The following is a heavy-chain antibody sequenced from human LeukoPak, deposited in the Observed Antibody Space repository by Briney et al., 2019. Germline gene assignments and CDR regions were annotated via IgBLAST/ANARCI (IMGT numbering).Heavy chain of an antibody. CDR2: IDPSDSYT. V-gene: IGHV5-10-1*01. J-gene: IGHJ5*02. CDR3: ARQPMEWNWFDP. D-gene: IGHD3-3*01. CDR1: GYSFTSYR. Sequence: GESLKISCKGSGYSFTSYRISWVRQMPGKGLEWMGRIDPSDSYTNYSPSFQGHVTISADKSISTAYLQWSSLKASDTAMYYCARQPMEWNWFDPWGQGTLVTVSS.